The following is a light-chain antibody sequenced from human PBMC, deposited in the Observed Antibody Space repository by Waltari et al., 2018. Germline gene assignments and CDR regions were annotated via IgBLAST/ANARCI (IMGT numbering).Light chain of an antibody. V-gene: IGLV1-44*01. J-gene: IGLJ2*01. CDR2: SDN. CDR1: HSNIGANT. Sequence: QPVLTQPPSASGTPGQRVTISCSGRHSNIGANTVKWYQQLPGTAPKLLIYSDNRRFSGVPDRFSASKSGTSASLATSGLQSEDEADYYCSTWDDSLSGVLFGEGTKLTVV. CDR3: STWDDSLSGVL.